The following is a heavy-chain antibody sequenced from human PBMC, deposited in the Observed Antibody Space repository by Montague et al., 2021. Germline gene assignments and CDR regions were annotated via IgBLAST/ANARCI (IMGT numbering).Heavy chain of an antibody. CDR1: GDSINTYS. V-gene: IGHV4-4*07. J-gene: IGHJ6*03. D-gene: IGHD1-26*01. CDR3: ARDTVGANGCFYYYYMDV. Sequence: SETLSLTCTVFGDSINTYSWSWIRQPAGKGLEWIGRLSNGGSTNSNPSLKSRVSMSVDTSKNQFSLKLSSVTAADTAVYFCARDTVGANGCFYYYYMDVWGRGTTVTVSS. CDR2: LSNGGST.